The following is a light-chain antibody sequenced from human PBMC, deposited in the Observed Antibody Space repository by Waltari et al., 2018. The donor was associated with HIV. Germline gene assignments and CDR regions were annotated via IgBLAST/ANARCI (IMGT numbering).Light chain of an antibody. CDR1: RSDVEGYNS. CDR3: SSHAGSNLFVV. CDR2: EVN. Sequence: QSALTQPPSASGSPGQSVTISCTGTRSDVEGYNSLSWYQQLPGKAPKLMIFEVNKRPSGVPDRFSGSQSGNTASLTVSGLQPEDEADYYCSSHAGSNLFVVFGGGTKLTVL. V-gene: IGLV2-8*01. J-gene: IGLJ2*01.